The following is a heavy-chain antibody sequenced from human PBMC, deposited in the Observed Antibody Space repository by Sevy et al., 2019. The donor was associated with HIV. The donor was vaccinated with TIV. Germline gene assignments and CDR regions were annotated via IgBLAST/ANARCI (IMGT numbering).Heavy chain of an antibody. Sequence: ASVKVSCKASGYNFLSYGVTWVRQAPGQGLEWMGWISVYTGNTNYADKLQGRVTLTTDTSTSTAYMELRSLRSDDTAVYYCVRGRSNDILTGPSDYWGQGPLVTVSS. CDR3: VRGRSNDILTGPSDY. CDR1: GYNFLSYG. CDR2: ISVYTGNT. V-gene: IGHV1-18*04. D-gene: IGHD3-9*01. J-gene: IGHJ4*02.